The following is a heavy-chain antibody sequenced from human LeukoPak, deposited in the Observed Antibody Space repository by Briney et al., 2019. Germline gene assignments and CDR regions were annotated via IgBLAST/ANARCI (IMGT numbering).Heavy chain of an antibody. D-gene: IGHD6-6*01. V-gene: IGHV7-4-1*02. CDR3: ATSEQAHTDY. CDR1: GYTFTSYA. Sequence: ASVKVSCMASGYTFTSYAMNWVRRAPGQGVGGSRNINTNPGNPAYVSGVTGRFVFSLEPSVSTAYLQISSLKAEDTAVYYCATSEQAHTDYWGQGTLVTVSS. CDR2: INTNPGNP. J-gene: IGHJ4*02.